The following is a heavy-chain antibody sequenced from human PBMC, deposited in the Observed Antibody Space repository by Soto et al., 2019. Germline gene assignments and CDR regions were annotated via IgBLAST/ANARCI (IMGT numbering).Heavy chain of an antibody. J-gene: IGHJ6*02. CDR2: IIPIFRTP. V-gene: IGHV1-69*12. CDR3: ARNKDREQLGGNYYYALDV. CDR1: GDTFDTFA. Sequence: QVQLVQSGAEVLKPGSSVKVSCKASGDTFDTFAISWVRQAPGQGPEWMGGIIPIFRTPDYAQKFQGRVTINADVSTSTAYMDLSSLRSEDTAVYYCARNKDREQLGGNYYYALDVWGQGTTVTVSS. D-gene: IGHD1-1*01.